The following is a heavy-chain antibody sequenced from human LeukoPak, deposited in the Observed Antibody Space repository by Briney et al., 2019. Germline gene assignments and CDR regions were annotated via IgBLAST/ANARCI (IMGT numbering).Heavy chain of an antibody. Sequence: SETLSLTCTVSGDSISSFYWSWIRQPAGKGLEWIGRIYISGSTIYNPSLKSRVSISLDKSKNQFSLKLTSVTAADTAVYYCXXXXXSXYXDSXAYYLDSWGQGTLVTVSS. CDR1: GDSISSFY. V-gene: IGHV4-4*07. CDR3: XXXXXSXYXDSXAYYLDS. D-gene: IGHD3-22*01. J-gene: IGHJ4*02. CDR2: IYISGST.